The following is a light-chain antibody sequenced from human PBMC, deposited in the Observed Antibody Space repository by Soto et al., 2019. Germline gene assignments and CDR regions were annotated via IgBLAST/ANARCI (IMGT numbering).Light chain of an antibody. J-gene: IGKJ4*01. V-gene: IGKV3-20*01. CDR1: QSFCSNN. Sequence: EIVLTQSPGTLSLSPGERAALSCRASQSFCSNNLAWYQQKPGQAPRLLIYGASSRATGIPDRFSGSGSGADFTLTISSLEPEDFAVYYCQQHGSSAPHTFGRGTKLEIK. CDR2: GAS. CDR3: QQHGSSAPHT.